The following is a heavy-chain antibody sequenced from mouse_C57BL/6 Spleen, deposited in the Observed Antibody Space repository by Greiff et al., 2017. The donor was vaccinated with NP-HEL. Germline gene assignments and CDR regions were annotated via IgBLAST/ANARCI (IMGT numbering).Heavy chain of an antibody. Sequence: QVQLQQPGAELVKPGASVKLSCKASGYTFTSYWMQWVKQRPGQGLEWIGEIDPSDSYTNYNQKFKGKATLTVDTSSSTAYMQLSSLTSEDSAVYYCARRDYYGSSLYFDVWGTGTTVTVSS. D-gene: IGHD1-1*01. CDR1: GYTFTSYW. CDR2: IDPSDSYT. J-gene: IGHJ1*03. CDR3: ARRDYYGSSLYFDV. V-gene: IGHV1-50*01.